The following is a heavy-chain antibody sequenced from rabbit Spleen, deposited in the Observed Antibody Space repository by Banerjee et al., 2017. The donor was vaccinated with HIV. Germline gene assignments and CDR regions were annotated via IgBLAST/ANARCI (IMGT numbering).Heavy chain of an antibody. CDR1: GFSLSNNYV. V-gene: IGHV1S40*01. CDR3: ARGGPSSGWGVGL. Sequence: QSLEESGGGLVKPGASLTLTCTASGFSLSNNYVMCWVRQAPGKGLELIACIYTTINSAYYASWVNGRFTISKPSSTTVTLQMTSLTAADTATYFCARGGPSSGWGVGLWGQGTLVTVS. J-gene: IGHJ4*01. D-gene: IGHD4-1*01. CDR2: IYTTINSA.